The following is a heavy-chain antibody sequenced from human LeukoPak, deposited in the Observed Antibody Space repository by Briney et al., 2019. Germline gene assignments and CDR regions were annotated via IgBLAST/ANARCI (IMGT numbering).Heavy chain of an antibody. Sequence: GGSLRHFFTTSGFTFGDYPMNWVRQGPGKGLEWVGIIRSRTKGGTTDYAASVKGRFTISRDDSKGTAYLQMDSLKTEDTAVYYCSRDLGTTENGDDYWGQGTMVSVSS. J-gene: IGHJ4*02. D-gene: IGHD4-17*01. CDR2: IRSRTKGGTT. CDR1: GFTFGDYP. V-gene: IGHV3-49*04. CDR3: SRDLGTTENGDDY.